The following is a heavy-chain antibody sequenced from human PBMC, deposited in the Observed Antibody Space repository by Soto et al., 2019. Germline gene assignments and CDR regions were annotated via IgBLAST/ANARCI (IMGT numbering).Heavy chain of an antibody. J-gene: IGHJ4*02. V-gene: IGHV3-30-3*01. CDR1: GFTFSNYI. CDR3: ARDDEGGSYCDLGY. CDR2: ILHDGNNK. Sequence: QVPLVESGGGVVQPGRSLRLSCAASGFTFSNYIMHWVRQAPGKGLEWVAIILHDGNNKYYADSVKGRFTISRDNSKNTLYLQMNSLRTEDTAIYYCARDDEGGSYCDLGYWGQGTLVTVFS. D-gene: IGHD3-10*01.